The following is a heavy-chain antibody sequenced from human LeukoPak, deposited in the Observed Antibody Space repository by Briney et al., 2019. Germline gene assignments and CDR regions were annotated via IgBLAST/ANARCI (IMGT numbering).Heavy chain of an antibody. CDR3: AREASSSWYAFDI. V-gene: IGHV4-39*07. Sequence: SETLSLTCTVSGGSISSSSYYWGWIRQPPGKGLEWIGSIYYSGSTYYNPSLKSRVTISVDTSKNQFSLKLSSVTAADTAVYYCAREASSSWYAFDIWGQGTMVTVSS. J-gene: IGHJ3*02. D-gene: IGHD6-13*01. CDR2: IYYSGST. CDR1: GGSISSSSYY.